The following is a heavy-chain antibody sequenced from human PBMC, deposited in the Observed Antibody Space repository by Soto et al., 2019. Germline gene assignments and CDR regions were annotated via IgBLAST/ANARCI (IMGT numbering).Heavy chain of an antibody. Sequence: QVRLVQSGAEVKKPGASVKVSCKTYGYDFTNYGINWVRQAPGQGLEWMGWISAYNGNIVYAQNFRGRATLTTDTCTGSAYMDLRSLRTDDTAVYSCARGQDSLTCWKFTFWGQGTLVNVSS. V-gene: IGHV1-18*01. CDR2: ISAYNGNI. J-gene: IGHJ4*02. CDR3: ARGQDSLTCWKFTF. CDR1: GYDFTNYG. D-gene: IGHD3-9*01.